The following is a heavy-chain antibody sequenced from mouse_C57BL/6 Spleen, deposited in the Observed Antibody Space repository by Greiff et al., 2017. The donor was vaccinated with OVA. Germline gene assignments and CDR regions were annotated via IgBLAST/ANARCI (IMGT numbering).Heavy chain of an antibody. Sequence: QVQLQQSGPELVKPGASVKISCKASGYAFSSSWMNWVKQRPGKGLEWIGRIYPGDGDTNYNGKFKGKATLTADKSSSTAYMQLSSLTSEDSAVYFCAILRGDYAMDYWGQGTSVTVSS. CDR3: AILRGDYAMDY. CDR1: GYAFSSSW. J-gene: IGHJ4*01. CDR2: IYPGDGDT. V-gene: IGHV1-82*01.